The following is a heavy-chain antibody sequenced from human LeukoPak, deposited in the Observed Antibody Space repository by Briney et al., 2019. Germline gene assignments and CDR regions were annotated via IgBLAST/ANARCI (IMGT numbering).Heavy chain of an antibody. J-gene: IGHJ3*02. Sequence: PSETLSLTCTVSGVSISGHYWSWIRQPPGNGLEWIGFVYYSGRTRYNPSLHSRVTISADTSKNHLSLKLTSVTAADTAVYYCARLLDNDSSGDPDTVDMWGQGIKVTVSS. D-gene: IGHD3-22*01. V-gene: IGHV4-59*11. CDR1: GVSISGHY. CDR3: ARLLDNDSSGDPDTVDM. CDR2: VYYSGRT.